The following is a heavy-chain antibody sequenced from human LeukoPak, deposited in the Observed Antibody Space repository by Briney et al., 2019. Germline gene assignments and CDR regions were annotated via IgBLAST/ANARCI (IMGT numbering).Heavy chain of an antibody. Sequence: SETLSLTCTVSGGSIRRSAYYWGWIRQPPGKGLEWIGSIYYGGSTYYNPSLKSRVTTSIDTSKNQFSLNLTSVTAAASGVYYCAKSSGMVIHNWFDSWGQGTLVTVSS. J-gene: IGHJ5*01. D-gene: IGHD3-3*01. CDR3: AKSSGMVIHNWFDS. V-gene: IGHV4-39*01. CDR1: GGSIRRSAYY. CDR2: IYYGGST.